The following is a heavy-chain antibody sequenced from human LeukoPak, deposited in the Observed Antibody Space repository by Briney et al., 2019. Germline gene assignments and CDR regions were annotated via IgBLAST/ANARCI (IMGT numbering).Heavy chain of an antibody. D-gene: IGHD5-24*01. CDR2: ISGSGGST. CDR3: ANGHGSYHY. Sequence: ETGGSLRLSCAASGFTFSSYAMSWVRQAPGKGLEWVSAISGSGGSTYYTDSVKGRFTISRDNSRNTLYLQMNSLRAEDTAVYYCANGHGSYHYWGQGTLVTVSS. V-gene: IGHV3-23*01. J-gene: IGHJ4*02. CDR1: GFTFSSYA.